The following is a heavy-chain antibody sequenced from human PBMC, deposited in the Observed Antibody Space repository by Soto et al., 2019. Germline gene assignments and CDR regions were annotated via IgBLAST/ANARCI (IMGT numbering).Heavy chain of an antibody. V-gene: IGHV5-51*01. D-gene: IGHD1-1*01. CDR3: ATRIAHKEPSSSRPTSPWLDP. CDR2: IYPGDSDT. Sequence: GESLKISCQGSGYRFASYWIGWVRQMPGKGLEWVGIIYPGDSDTKYSPSFEGQVTISADKSISTAYLQWNSLQASDTAMNYCATRIAHKEPSSSRPTSPWLDPWGQGTLVTVSS. CDR1: GYRFASYW. J-gene: IGHJ5*02.